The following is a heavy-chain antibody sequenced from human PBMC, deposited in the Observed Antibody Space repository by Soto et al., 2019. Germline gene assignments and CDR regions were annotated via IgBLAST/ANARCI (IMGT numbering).Heavy chain of an antibody. D-gene: IGHD3-22*01. CDR1: VFTFISYG. CDR2: IWYDGSNK. V-gene: IGHV3-33*01. Sequence: GGSLRLSCAASVFTFISYGMHWVRQAPGKGLEWVAVIWYDGSNKYYADSVKGRFTISRDNSKNTLYLQMNSLRAEDTAVYYCARVRSSYDSSGDRAYYYGMDVRGQGTTVTVSS. J-gene: IGHJ6*02. CDR3: ARVRSSYDSSGDRAYYYGMDV.